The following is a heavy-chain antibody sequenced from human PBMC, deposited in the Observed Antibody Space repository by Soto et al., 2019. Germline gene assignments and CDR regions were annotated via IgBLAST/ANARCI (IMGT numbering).Heavy chain of an antibody. CDR1: GGSISSYY. CDR2: IYYTGST. J-gene: IGHJ6*02. CDR3: SGAWFGASGVYGMDV. D-gene: IGHD3-10*01. Sequence: QVQLQESGPGLVKPSETLSLTCTVSGGSISSYYWSWIRQPPGKGLEWIGYIYYTGSTNYNPSLNSRVSIEGHTSKSQFSLQFSAVTAADTAVYYFSGAWFGASGVYGMDVWGQGTPVTVS. V-gene: IGHV4-59*01.